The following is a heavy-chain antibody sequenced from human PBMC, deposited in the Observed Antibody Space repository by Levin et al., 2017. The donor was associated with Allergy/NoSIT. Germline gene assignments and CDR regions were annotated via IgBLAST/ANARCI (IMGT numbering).Heavy chain of an antibody. D-gene: IGHD3-10*01. V-gene: IGHV3-23*01. CDR1: GFTFNTYA. CDR2: ISASGGNT. J-gene: IGHJ4*02. Sequence: PGGSLRLSCVASGFTFNTYAMGWVRQAPGKGLEWVSGISASGGNTHYAHSLKGRFAISRDNSRHTVFLQMDRLRADDTAMYYCAGAIRGLAAGGALYYCDFWGPGTLVAVSS. CDR3: AGAIRGLAAGGALYYCDF.